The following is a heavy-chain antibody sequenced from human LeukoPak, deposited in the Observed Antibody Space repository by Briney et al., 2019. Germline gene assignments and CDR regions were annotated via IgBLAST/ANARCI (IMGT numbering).Heavy chain of an antibody. CDR2: INQVGSSK. CDR3: ARDSSSWYPNWFDP. J-gene: IGHJ5*02. CDR1: GFTFTTYW. V-gene: IGHV3-7*01. Sequence: PGGSLRLSCAASGFTFTTYWMGWVRQAPGKGPEWVANINQVGSSKYFVDSVKGRFIISRDNAKNSLYLQMNSLRAEDTAVYYCARDSSSWYPNWFDPWGQGTLVTVSS. D-gene: IGHD6-13*01.